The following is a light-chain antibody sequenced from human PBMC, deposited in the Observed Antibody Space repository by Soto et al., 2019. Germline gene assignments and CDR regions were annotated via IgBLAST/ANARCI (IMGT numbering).Light chain of an antibody. CDR3: SSYTSSITRV. CDR1: SSDVGGYNY. Sequence: QSALTQPASVSGSPGQSITISCTGTSSDVGGYNYVSWYQQHPGKAPKLMIYEVSNRPSGISNRFSGSRSANTASLTISGLPAEDEADYYCSSYTSSITRVFGTGTKLTVL. J-gene: IGLJ1*01. V-gene: IGLV2-14*01. CDR2: EVS.